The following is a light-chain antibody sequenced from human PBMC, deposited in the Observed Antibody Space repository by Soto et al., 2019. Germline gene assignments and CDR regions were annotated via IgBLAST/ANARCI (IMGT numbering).Light chain of an antibody. CDR1: KLGDKY. V-gene: IGLV3-1*01. J-gene: IGLJ1*01. CDR3: QAWDSSTHYV. CDR2: QDS. Sequence: SSELTQSPSVSVSPGQTASITCSGDKLGDKYACWYQQKPGQSPVLVIYQDSKRPSGIPERFSGSNSGNTATLTISGTQAMDEADYYCQAWDSSTHYVFGTGTKLTVL.